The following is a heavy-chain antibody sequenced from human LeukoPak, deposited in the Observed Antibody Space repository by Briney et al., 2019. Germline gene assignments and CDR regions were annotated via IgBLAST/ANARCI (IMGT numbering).Heavy chain of an antibody. V-gene: IGHV1-46*01. CDR2: INPTGGST. CDR1: GYTFTSYY. J-gene: IGHJ6*03. CDR3: ARGNPYGSGSYYDPGDYYYYYMDV. Sequence: ASVTVSCKAFGYTFTSYYMHWVRQAPGQGLEWMGIINPTGGSTSYAQKFQGRVTVTRDTSTSTVYMDLSSLRFEDTAVYYCARGNPYGSGSYYDPGDYYYYYMDVWGKGTTVTVSS. D-gene: IGHD3-10*01.